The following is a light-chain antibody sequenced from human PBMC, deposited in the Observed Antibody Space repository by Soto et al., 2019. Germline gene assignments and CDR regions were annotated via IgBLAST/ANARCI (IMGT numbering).Light chain of an antibody. J-gene: IGLJ2*01. V-gene: IGLV1-47*01. CDR2: RNN. Sequence: QSVLTQPPSASGTPGQRVTISCSGSSSNIGSNYVYWYQQLPGTAPKLLIYRNNQRPSGVPDRFSGSKSGTSGSLAISGLRSEDEADYYCAAWADSLSGVVFGGGTKLTVL. CDR3: AAWADSLSGVV. CDR1: SSNIGSNY.